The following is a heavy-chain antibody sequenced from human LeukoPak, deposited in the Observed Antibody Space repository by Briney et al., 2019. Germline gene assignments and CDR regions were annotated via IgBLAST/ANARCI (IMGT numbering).Heavy chain of an antibody. CDR2: IKQDGSKK. Sequence: GGSLRLSCVASGFPFSSYWMTWVRQAPGKGLEWVANIKQDGSKKSYVDSVKGRFTISRDNALNSLYLQMNSLRAEDTAIYYCARSIPYGTTWYGRSDYWGQGTLVTVSS. V-gene: IGHV3-7*03. CDR1: GFPFSSYW. CDR3: ARSIPYGTTWYGRSDY. J-gene: IGHJ4*02. D-gene: IGHD6-13*01.